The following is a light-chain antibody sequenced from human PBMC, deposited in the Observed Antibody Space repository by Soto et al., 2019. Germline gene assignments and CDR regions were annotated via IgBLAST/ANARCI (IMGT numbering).Light chain of an antibody. CDR2: AAS. J-gene: IGKJ4*01. CDR1: QHISSW. V-gene: IGKV1-12*01. CDR3: QQANNFPLT. Sequence: DIQMTQSPSSVSASVGDRVTITCRASQHISSWLAWYQQKPGRAPKLLLYAASSLQSGVPSRFSGSGSGTHFTLTISSLQPEVSATYYCQQANNFPLTFCGGTKVEIK.